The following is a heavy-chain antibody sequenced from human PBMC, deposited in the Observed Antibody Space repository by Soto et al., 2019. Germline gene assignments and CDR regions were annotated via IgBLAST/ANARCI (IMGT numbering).Heavy chain of an antibody. J-gene: IGHJ4*02. CDR3: VREKWTRSGPQNFFDY. D-gene: IGHD6-25*01. V-gene: IGHV1-18*01. CDR2: ISPNSGAT. CDR1: GYTFTSYG. Sequence: QVQLVQSEGELRQPGASVTVSCRASGYTFTSYGIIWVRQAPGQGREWMGYISPNSGATTYAQNLQGRLTLTTDTSTSTAYMELRSLSSDDTAIYYCVREKWTRSGPQNFFDYWGLGALVTVSS.